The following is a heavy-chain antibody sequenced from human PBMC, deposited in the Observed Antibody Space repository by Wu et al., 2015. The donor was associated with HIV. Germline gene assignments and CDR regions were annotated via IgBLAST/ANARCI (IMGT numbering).Heavy chain of an antibody. D-gene: IGHD4-17*01. CDR3: ARDRDYGDYGLYYYYGMDV. Sequence: QVQLVQSGAEVKKPGSSVKVSCKASGGTFSSYAISWVRQAPGQGLEWMGGIIPIFGTANYAQKFQGRVTITTDESTSTAYMELSSLRSEDTAVYYCARDRDYGDYGLYYYYGMDVWGQGTTVTVSS. J-gene: IGHJ6*02. V-gene: IGHV1-69*05. CDR1: GGTFSSYA. CDR2: IIPIFGTA.